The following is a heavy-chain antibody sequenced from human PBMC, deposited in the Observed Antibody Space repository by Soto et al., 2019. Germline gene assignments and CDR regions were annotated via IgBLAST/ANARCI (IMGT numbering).Heavy chain of an antibody. CDR1: GYTFNNYG. J-gene: IGHJ3*02. V-gene: IGHV1-18*01. Sequence: QVQLVQSGYEVKEPGASVTVSCKASGYTFNNYGITWVRQAPGQGIEWIGWISAYNGNANYAQKFQGRVTLTRYTSTSTAYLELRSLRSADTAVDYCESGTGRFWDLFDAFDIWGQGTMVPVSS. D-gene: IGHD3-10*01. CDR3: ESGTGRFWDLFDAFDI. CDR2: ISAYNGNA.